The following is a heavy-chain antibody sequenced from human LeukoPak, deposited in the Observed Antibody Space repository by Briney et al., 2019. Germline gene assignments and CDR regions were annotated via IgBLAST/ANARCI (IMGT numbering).Heavy chain of an antibody. D-gene: IGHD3-10*01. CDR2: IKQDGSEK. CDR1: GFTFDDYA. Sequence: GGSLRLSCAASGFTFDDYAMHWVRQAPGKGLEWVANIKQDGSEKYYVDSVKGRFTISRDNAKNSLYLQMNSLRAEDTAVYYCARDRPQYGSGSYYNELYFDYWGQGTLVTVSS. V-gene: IGHV3-7*01. J-gene: IGHJ4*02. CDR3: ARDRPQYGSGSYYNELYFDY.